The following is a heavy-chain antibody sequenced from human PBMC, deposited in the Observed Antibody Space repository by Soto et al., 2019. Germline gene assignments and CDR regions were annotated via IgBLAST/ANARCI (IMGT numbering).Heavy chain of an antibody. D-gene: IGHD3-3*01. CDR2: ISYVEIYK. Sequence: QVWQVESGGGVVQAGRSLRLSCAASGFTFRSYAMHWVRQAPGKGLEWVAIISYVEIYKYYADSVKGRFTISRDNSKNTRYLQMNSLRTEDTAVYYCERALDFWSAYFDYWCQGSLGTVSS. V-gene: IGHV3-30-3*01. CDR1: GFTFRSYA. J-gene: IGHJ4*02. CDR3: ERALDFWSAYFDY.